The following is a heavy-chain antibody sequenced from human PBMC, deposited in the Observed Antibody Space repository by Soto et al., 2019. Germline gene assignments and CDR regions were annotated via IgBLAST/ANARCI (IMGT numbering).Heavy chain of an antibody. V-gene: IGHV4-31*11. Sequence: QMQLQESGPGLVKPSQTLSLTCAVSGGSISSGAYYWSWIRQHPGKGLEWIGYIYYSGGTYYNPSLKSRVTISVDTSKNQFSLKLSSVTAADTAVYYCAREEGGGYDHRWFDPWGQGTLVTVSS. CDR2: IYYSGGT. J-gene: IGHJ5*02. CDR3: AREEGGGYDHRWFDP. D-gene: IGHD5-12*01. CDR1: GGSISSGAYY.